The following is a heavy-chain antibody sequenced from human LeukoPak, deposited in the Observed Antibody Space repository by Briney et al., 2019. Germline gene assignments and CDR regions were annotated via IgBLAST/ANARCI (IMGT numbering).Heavy chain of an antibody. Sequence: SGGSLRLSCAASGFTFSSYSMNWVRQAPGKGLEWVSSISRSSSYIYYADSVKGRFTISRDNAKNSLYLRMNSLRADDTSVYYXXXXXXXXDYXGXXXXXTVSS. CDR3: XXXXXXXDY. CDR1: GFTFSSYS. V-gene: IGHV3-21*01. J-gene: IGHJ4*02. CDR2: ISRSSSYI.